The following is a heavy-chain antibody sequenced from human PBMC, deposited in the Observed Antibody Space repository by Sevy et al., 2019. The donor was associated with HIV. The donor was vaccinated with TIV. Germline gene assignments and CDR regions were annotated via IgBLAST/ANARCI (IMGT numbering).Heavy chain of an antibody. CDR2: ISGSGGST. CDR3: AKGLRGYSYGYYYYGMDV. J-gene: IGHJ6*02. CDR1: GFTFSSYA. D-gene: IGHD5-18*01. V-gene: IGHV3-23*01. Sequence: GGSLRLSCAASGFTFSSYAMSWVRQAPGKGLEWVSAISGSGGSTYYADSVKGRFTISGDNSKNTLYLQMNSLRAEDTAVYYCAKGLRGYSYGYYYYGMDVWGQGTTVTVSS.